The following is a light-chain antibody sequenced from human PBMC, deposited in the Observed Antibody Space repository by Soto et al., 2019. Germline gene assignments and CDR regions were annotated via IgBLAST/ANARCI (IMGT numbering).Light chain of an antibody. CDR3: SSSTNPNTVV. V-gene: IGLV2-14*03. J-gene: IGLJ2*01. CDR1: SSDVGGYDY. Sequence: QSALTQVASVSGSPGQSITISCTGTSSDVGGYDYVSWYQQHPGKAPKLMIYNVNYRPSGVSDRFSGSTSGDPASLTISGLQAEDEANYYCSSSTNPNTVVFGGGTKLTVL. CDR2: NVN.